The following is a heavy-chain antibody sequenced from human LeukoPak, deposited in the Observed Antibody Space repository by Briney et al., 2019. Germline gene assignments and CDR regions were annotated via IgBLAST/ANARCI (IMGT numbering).Heavy chain of an antibody. V-gene: IGHV3-33*06. CDR1: GFTFSSYG. CDR3: AKGFWYVDY. J-gene: IGHJ4*02. D-gene: IGHD2/OR15-2a*01. CDR2: IWYDGSNK. Sequence: PGRSLRLSCAASGFTFSSYGMHWVRQAPGKGPEWVAVIWYDGSNKYYADSVKGRFTISRDNSKNTLYLQMNSLRAEDTAVYYCAKGFWYVDYWGQGTLVTVSS.